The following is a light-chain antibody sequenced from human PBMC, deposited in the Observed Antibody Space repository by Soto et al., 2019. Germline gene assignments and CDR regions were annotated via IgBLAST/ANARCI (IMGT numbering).Light chain of an antibody. V-gene: IGLV3-1*01. CDR1: KMGERF. CDR3: QAWDSSTGVV. J-gene: IGLJ2*01. Sequence: SYELTQPPSVSVSPGQTASIPCSGDKMGERFASWYQQKQGQSPVMVIYQDTRRPSGIPERFSGSNSGNTATLTISGTQAMDEADYYCQAWDSSTGVVFGGGTKVTVL. CDR2: QDT.